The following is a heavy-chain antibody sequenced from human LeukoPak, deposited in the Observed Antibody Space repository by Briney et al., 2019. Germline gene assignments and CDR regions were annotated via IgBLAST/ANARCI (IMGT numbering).Heavy chain of an antibody. CDR2: IKQDGSEK. CDR3: ARNYYDSSGDYFDY. J-gene: IGHJ4*02. D-gene: IGHD3-22*01. Sequence: PGGSLRHSCAASGFTFSSYWMSWVRQAPGKGLEWVANIKQDGSEKYYVDSVKGRFTIARDNTKNSLYLQMNSLRAEDTAVYYCARNYYDSSGDYFDYWGQGTLVTVSS. CDR1: GFTFSSYW. V-gene: IGHV3-7*01.